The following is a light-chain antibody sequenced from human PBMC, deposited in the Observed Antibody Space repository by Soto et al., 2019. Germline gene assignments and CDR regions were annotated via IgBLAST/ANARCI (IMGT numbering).Light chain of an antibody. CDR1: QGISSY. Sequence: DIQLTQSPSFLSASVGDRVTISCRASQGISSYLAWYQQTPGKAPKLLIYASSILQSGVPSRFSGSGSGTEFTLTISSLQPKDFAINSCQQFNIFPVTFAKGTGL. CDR3: QQFNIFPVT. V-gene: IGKV1-9*01. J-gene: IGKJ5*01. CDR2: ASS.